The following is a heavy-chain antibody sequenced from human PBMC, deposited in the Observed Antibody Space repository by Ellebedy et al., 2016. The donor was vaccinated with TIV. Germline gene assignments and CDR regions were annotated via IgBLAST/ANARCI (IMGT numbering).Heavy chain of an antibody. D-gene: IGHD4-17*01. Sequence: GESLKISCAASGFNSGFSFSRYALGWVRQAPGKGMEWVSGISGSGGGTYYADSVTVRFTISRDNSKTTLYLQLNNLRAGDTALYYCARTNTMTTVGPFDLWGQGTMVTVSS. J-gene: IGHJ3*01. V-gene: IGHV3-23*01. CDR3: ARTNTMTTVGPFDL. CDR1: GFNSGFSFSRYA. CDR2: ISGSGGGT.